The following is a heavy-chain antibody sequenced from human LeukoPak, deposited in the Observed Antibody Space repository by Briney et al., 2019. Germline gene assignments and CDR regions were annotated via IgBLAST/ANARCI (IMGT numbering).Heavy chain of an antibody. Sequence: KPSETLSLACTVSGGSISSSSYYWGWIRQPPGKGLEWIGSIYYSGSTYYNPSLKSRVTISVDTSKNQFSLKLSSVTAADTAVYYCARAIFYGDYWKAHAFDIWGQGTMVTVSS. CDR3: ARAIFYGDYWKAHAFDI. V-gene: IGHV4-39*07. D-gene: IGHD4-17*01. J-gene: IGHJ3*02. CDR1: GGSISSSSYY. CDR2: IYYSGST.